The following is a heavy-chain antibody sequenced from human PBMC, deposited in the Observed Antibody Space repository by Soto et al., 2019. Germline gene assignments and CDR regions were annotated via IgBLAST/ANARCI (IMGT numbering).Heavy chain of an antibody. J-gene: IGHJ6*02. CDR3: AKDLSGIVVVPAARYYYYYYGMDV. CDR1: GFTFSSYG. Sequence: GGSLRLSCAASGFTFSSYGMHWVRQAPGKGLEWVAVISYDGSNKYYADSVKGRFTISRDNSKNTLYLQMNSLRAEDTAVYYCAKDLSGIVVVPAARYYYYYYGMDVWGQGTTVTVSS. CDR2: ISYDGSNK. V-gene: IGHV3-30*18. D-gene: IGHD2-2*01.